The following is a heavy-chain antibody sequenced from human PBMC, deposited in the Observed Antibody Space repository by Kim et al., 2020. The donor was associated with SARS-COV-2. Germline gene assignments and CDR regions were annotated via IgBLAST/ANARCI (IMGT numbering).Heavy chain of an antibody. D-gene: IGHD3-3*01. Sequence: VKGRFTISRDNAKNSLYLQMSSLRAEDTAVYYCARYDFWSGYYRRVGDDYWGQGTLVTVSS. J-gene: IGHJ4*02. V-gene: IGHV3-21*01. CDR3: ARYDFWSGYYRRVGDDY.